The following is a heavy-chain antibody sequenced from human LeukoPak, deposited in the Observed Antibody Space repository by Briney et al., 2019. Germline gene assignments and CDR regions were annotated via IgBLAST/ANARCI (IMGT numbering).Heavy chain of an antibody. CDR2: IYYSGST. V-gene: IGHV4-59*01. CDR1: GASISSYY. J-gene: IGHJ3*02. D-gene: IGHD3-10*01. Sequence: PSETLSLTCTVSGASISSYYWTWIRQPPGKGLEWIAYIYYSGSTNYNPSLKSRVTISLDTSKNQFSLMLRSVTAADTAVYYCARVPGEYHGSGSYRAFDIWGQGTMVAVSS. CDR3: ARVPGEYHGSGSYRAFDI.